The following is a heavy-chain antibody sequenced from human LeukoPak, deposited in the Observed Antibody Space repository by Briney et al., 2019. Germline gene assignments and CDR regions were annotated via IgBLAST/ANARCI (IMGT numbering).Heavy chain of an antibody. J-gene: IGHJ4*02. V-gene: IGHV3-53*01. D-gene: IGHD5-18*01. CDR1: GFTVSSNY. CDR3: ARAVPGYGFIFDY. Sequence: PGGPLRLSCAASGFTVSSNYMSWVRQAPGKGLEWVSVIYSGGSTYYADSVKGRFTVSRDNSKNTLYLQMSSLTAEDTAVYYCARAVPGYGFIFDYWGQGTLVTVSS. CDR2: IYSGGST.